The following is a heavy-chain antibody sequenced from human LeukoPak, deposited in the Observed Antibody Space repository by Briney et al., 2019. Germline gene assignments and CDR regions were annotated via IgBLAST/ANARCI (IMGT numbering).Heavy chain of an antibody. V-gene: IGHV1-46*01. CDR1: GGTFSSYA. D-gene: IGHD5-18*01. Sequence: ASVKVSCKASGGTFSSYAISWVRQAPGQGLEWMGIINPSGGSTSYAQKFQGRATMTRDMSTSTVYMELSSLRSEDTAVYYCARDGYSYGYRGGYYFDYWGQGTLVTVSS. CDR3: ARDGYSYGYRGGYYFDY. CDR2: INPSGGST. J-gene: IGHJ4*02.